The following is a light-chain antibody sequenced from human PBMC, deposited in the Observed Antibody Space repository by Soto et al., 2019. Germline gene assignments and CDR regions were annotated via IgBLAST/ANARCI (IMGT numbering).Light chain of an antibody. CDR3: QQFNSYPLT. V-gene: IGKV1-13*02. CDR1: QGISSA. CDR2: DAS. J-gene: IGKJ4*01. Sequence: AIQLTQSPSSLSASVGDRVTITCRASQGISSALAWYQQKPGKGPTLLIYDASCLESGVPSRFSGSGSGTDFTLTISSLQPEDFATYYCQQFNSYPLTFGGGTKVEIK.